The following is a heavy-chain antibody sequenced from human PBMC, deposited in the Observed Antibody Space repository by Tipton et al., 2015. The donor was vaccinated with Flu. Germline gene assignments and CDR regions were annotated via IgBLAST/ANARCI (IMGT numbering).Heavy chain of an antibody. J-gene: IGHJ3*02. Sequence: RSLRLSCAASGFTFDYYGMHWVRQAPGRGLQWVAFMWSDGGNEKYADVVKGRFTISRDNSKNTLYLQMNSLRAEDTAVYYCARNYDSSGYNQEVGAFDIWGLGTTVIVSP. CDR2: MWSDGGNE. CDR1: GFTFDYYG. V-gene: IGHV3-33*04. CDR3: ARNYDSSGYNQEVGAFDI. D-gene: IGHD3-22*01.